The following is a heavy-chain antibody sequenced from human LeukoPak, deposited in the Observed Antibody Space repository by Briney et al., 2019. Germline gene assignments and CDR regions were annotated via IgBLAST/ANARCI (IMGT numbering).Heavy chain of an antibody. D-gene: IGHD6-13*01. Sequence: GGSLRLSCAASGFTFSSYSMNWVRQAPGKGLEWVSYISSSSSTIYYADSVKGRFTISRDNAKNSLYLQMNSLRAEDTAVYYCARGTSRSTRLIAAVNVLDYFDYWGQGTLVTVSS. CDR1: GFTFSSYS. V-gene: IGHV3-48*04. CDR3: ARGTSRSTRLIAAVNVLDYFDY. CDR2: ISSSSSTI. J-gene: IGHJ4*02.